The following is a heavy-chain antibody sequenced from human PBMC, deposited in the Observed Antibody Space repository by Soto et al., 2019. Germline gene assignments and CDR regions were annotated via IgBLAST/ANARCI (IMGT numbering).Heavy chain of an antibody. CDR3: ARARATIAAAAIFDC. CDR1: GGSISNPNW. D-gene: IGHD6-13*01. CDR2: VYRTGST. V-gene: IGHV4-4*02. J-gene: IGHJ4*02. Sequence: PSETLSLTCAVSGGSISNPNWWSRVRQPPGKGLEWIGEVYRTGSTNYNPSLESRLTISVDKSKNQFSLKLTSVTAADTAVYYCARARATIAAAAIFDCWGQGTLVTVSS.